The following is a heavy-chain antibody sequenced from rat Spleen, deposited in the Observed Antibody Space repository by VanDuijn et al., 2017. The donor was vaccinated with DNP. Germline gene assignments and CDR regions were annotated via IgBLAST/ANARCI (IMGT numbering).Heavy chain of an antibody. CDR3: TKDDFGGSPFAY. V-gene: IGHV5-17*01. CDR1: GFTFSDYA. D-gene: IGHD1-11*01. CDR2: IIYDGGNT. Sequence: EVQLVESGGGLVQPGRSLKLSCAASGFTFSDYAMAWVRQAPKKGLEWVATIIYDGGNTYYRDSVKGRFTISRDNAENTVYLQMNSLRSEDTATYYCTKDDFGGSPFAYWGQGTLVTVSS. J-gene: IGHJ3*01.